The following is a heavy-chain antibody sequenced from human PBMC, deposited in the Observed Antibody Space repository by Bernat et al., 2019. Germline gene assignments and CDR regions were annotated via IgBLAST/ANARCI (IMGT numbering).Heavy chain of an antibody. CDR1: GGSFSGYY. Sequence: QVQLQQWGAGLLKPSETLSLTCAVYGGSFSGYYWSWIRQPPGKGLEWVGEINHCGSTNYNPSLKSRVTISVDTSKNQFSLKLSSVTAADTAGYYCARSRWAGYSYGYRSGLDYWGQGTLVTVSS. CDR3: ARSRWAGYSYGYRSGLDY. J-gene: IGHJ4*02. V-gene: IGHV4-34*01. CDR2: INHCGST. D-gene: IGHD5-18*01.